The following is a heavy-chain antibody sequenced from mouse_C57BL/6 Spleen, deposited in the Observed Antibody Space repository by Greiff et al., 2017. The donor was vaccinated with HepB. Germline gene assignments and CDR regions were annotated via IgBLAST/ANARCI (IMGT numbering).Heavy chain of an antibody. CDR3: ASPYYSNYGGFAY. CDR2: ISSGGSYT. Sequence: EVKLQESGGDLVKPGGSLKLSCAASGFTFSSYGMSWVRQTPDKRLEWVATISSGGSYTYYPDSVKGRFTISRDNAKNTLYLQMSSLKSEDTAMYYCASPYYSNYGGFAYWGQGTLVTVSA. J-gene: IGHJ3*01. CDR1: GFTFSSYG. D-gene: IGHD2-5*01. V-gene: IGHV5-6*01.